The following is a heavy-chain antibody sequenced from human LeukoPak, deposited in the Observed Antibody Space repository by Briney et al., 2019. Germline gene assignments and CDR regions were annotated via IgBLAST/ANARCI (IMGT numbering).Heavy chain of an antibody. J-gene: IGHJ4*02. CDR2: INPSGGST. D-gene: IGHD1-26*01. V-gene: IGHV1-46*01. Sequence: ASVTVSCKASGYTFTNYYMHWVRQAPGQGLEWMGIINPSGGSTNYAQKFQGRVTMTRDTSTSTVYMELSTLRSEDTAVYYCAGGSYYGGIDYWGQGTLVTVSS. CDR3: AGGSYYGGIDY. CDR1: GYTFTNYY.